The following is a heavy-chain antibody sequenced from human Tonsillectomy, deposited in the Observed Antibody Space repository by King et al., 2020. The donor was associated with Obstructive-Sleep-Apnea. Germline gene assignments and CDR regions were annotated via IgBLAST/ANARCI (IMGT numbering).Heavy chain of an antibody. CDR3: ARHSLYYYDSSGLTYWYFDL. V-gene: IGHV5-10-1*01. CDR1: GYSFTSYW. J-gene: IGHJ2*01. CDR2: IDPSDSYT. D-gene: IGHD3-22*01. Sequence: QLVQSGAEVKKPGESLRISCKGSGYSFTSYWINWVRQMPGKGLEWMGRIDPSDSYTNYRPSFQVHVTISADKSIRTAYLQWSSLKASDTAMYYCARHSLYYYDSSGLTYWYFDLWGRGTLVTVSS.